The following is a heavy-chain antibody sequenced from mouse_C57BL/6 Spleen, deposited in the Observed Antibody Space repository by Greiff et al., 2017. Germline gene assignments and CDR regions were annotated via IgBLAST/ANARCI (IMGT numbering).Heavy chain of an antibody. CDR1: GYSITSGYY. V-gene: IGHV3-6*01. J-gene: IGHJ2*01. D-gene: IGHD1-1*01. CDR2: ISYDGSN. Sequence: DVQLVESGPGLVKPSQSLSLTCSVTGYSITSGYYWNWIRQFPGNKLEWMGYISYDGSNNYNPSLKNRISITRDTSKNQFFLKLNSVTTEDTATYYCARDGLITTVVGFDYWGQGTTLTVSS. CDR3: ARDGLITTVVGFDY.